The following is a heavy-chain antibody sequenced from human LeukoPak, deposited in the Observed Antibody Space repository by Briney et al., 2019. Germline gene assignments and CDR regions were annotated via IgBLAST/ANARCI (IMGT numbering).Heavy chain of an antibody. Sequence: PSETLSLTCTVSGGSISSGGYYWSWIRQHPGKGLEWIGYIYYSGSTYYNPSLKSRVTISVDTSKNQFSLKLSSVTAADTAVYYCAKMRGQYYHSYYMDAWGKGTTVAVSS. CDR1: GGSISSGGYY. V-gene: IGHV4-31*03. J-gene: IGHJ6*03. CDR2: IYYSGST. CDR3: AKMRGQYYHSYYMDA.